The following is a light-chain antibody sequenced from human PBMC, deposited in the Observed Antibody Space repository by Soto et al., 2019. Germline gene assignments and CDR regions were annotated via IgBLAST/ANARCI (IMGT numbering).Light chain of an antibody. CDR2: MGS. V-gene: IGKV2-28*01. CDR3: MQTLKRRT. CDR1: QSLVHSNGYDY. Sequence: DIVMTQSPLSLPVTPGEPASISCRSSQSLVHSNGYDYLDWYLQKPGQSPQVLSYMGSNRASGVADRFSGSGSGTDFRLKISLLEAKYVGVYYCMQTLKRRTFGHGPQVEI. J-gene: IGKJ1*01.